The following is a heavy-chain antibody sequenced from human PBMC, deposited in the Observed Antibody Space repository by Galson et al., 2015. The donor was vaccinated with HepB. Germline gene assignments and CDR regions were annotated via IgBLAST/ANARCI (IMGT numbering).Heavy chain of an antibody. D-gene: IGHD6-13*01. Sequence: SLRLSCAASGFTFSNAWMSWVRQAPGKGLEWVGRIKSKTDGGTTDYAAPVKGRFTISRDDSKNTLYLQMNSLKTEDTAVYYCTTGSSSWYMDYYYYGMDVWGQGTTVTVSS. CDR2: IKSKTDGGTT. CDR1: GFTFSNAW. V-gene: IGHV3-15*01. CDR3: TTGSSSWYMDYYYYGMDV. J-gene: IGHJ6*02.